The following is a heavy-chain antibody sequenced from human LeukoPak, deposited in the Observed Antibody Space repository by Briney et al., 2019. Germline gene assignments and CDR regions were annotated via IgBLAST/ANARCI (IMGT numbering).Heavy chain of an antibody. V-gene: IGHV1-8*01. Sequence: ASVTVSCKASGYTFTSYDINWVRQATGQGLEWMGWMNPNSGNTGYAQKFQGRVTMTRNTSISTAYMELSSLRSEDTAVYYCARSGITIIVDGDDYWGQGTLVTVSS. CDR1: GYTFTSYD. CDR3: ARSGITIIVDGDDY. J-gene: IGHJ4*02. CDR2: MNPNSGNT. D-gene: IGHD3-22*01.